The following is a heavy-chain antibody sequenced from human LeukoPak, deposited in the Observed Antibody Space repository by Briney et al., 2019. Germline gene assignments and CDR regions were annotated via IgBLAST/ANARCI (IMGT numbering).Heavy chain of an antibody. CDR3: ARVWSGYYKRNWFDP. V-gene: IGHV4-34*01. CDR2: INHSGST. CDR1: GGSFSGYY. Sequence: PSETLSLTCAVYGGSFSGYYWSWLRQPPGKGLEWIGEINHSGSTNYNPSLKSRVTISVDTSKNQFSLKLSSVTAADTAVYYCARVWSGYYKRNWFDPWGQGTLVTVSS. D-gene: IGHD3-3*01. J-gene: IGHJ5*02.